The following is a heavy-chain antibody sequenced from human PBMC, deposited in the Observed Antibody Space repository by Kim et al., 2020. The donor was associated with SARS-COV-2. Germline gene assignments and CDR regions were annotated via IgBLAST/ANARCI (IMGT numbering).Heavy chain of an antibody. CDR1: GFTFSRNS. D-gene: IGHD4-17*01. J-gene: IGHJ3*02. CDR3: ASSSGTYGTNVDPFDI. CDR2: ISSTSRDI. Sequence: GGSLRLSCAASGFTFSRNSMNWVRQAPGKGLEWVSSISSTSRDIFDADSVKGRFTISRDNAKNSLYLQMNSLRTEDTAVYYCASSSGTYGTNVDPFDIWGQGTMVTVSS. V-gene: IGHV3-21*01.